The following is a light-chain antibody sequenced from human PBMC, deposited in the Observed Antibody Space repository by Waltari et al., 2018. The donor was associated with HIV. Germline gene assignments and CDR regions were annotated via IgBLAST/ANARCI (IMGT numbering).Light chain of an antibody. V-gene: IGLV1-51*01. CDR2: DNN. J-gene: IGLJ2*01. Sequence: QSVLPKQPSVSAAPGRKVTIPCPGSRSNIGNNNFSWSQQLPGTAPKLLIYDNNKRPSGIPDRFSGSKSGTSATLGITGLQTGDEADYYCGTWDSSLSAGGVFGGGTKLTVL. CDR3: GTWDSSLSAGGV. CDR1: RSNIGNNN.